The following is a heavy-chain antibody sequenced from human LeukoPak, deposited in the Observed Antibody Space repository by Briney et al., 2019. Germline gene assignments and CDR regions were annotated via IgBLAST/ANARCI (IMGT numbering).Heavy chain of an antibody. Sequence: SGGSLRLSCAASGFTFSSYAMSWVRQAPGKGPEWVSAVGGSGGTTYYADSVKGRFTISRDNSKDTLYLLVSSLRPEDTAVYYCAKRGLVGSSGFKNNWFDPWGQGTLVTVSS. D-gene: IGHD3-22*01. CDR2: VGGSGGTT. J-gene: IGHJ5*02. CDR1: GFTFSSYA. CDR3: AKRGLVGSSGFKNNWFDP. V-gene: IGHV3-23*01.